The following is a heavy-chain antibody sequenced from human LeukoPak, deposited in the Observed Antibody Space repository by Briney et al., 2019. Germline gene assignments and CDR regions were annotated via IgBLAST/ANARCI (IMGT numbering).Heavy chain of an antibody. Sequence: SETLSLTCAVYGGSFSGYYWSWIRQPPGKGLEWIGEINHSGSTNYNPSLKSRVTISVDTSKNQFSLRLRSVTAADTAVYYCASSGSIYYYYGMDVWGQGTTVTVSS. V-gene: IGHV4-34*01. CDR2: INHSGST. CDR1: GGSFSGYY. J-gene: IGHJ6*02. D-gene: IGHD6-19*01. CDR3: ASSGSIYYYYGMDV.